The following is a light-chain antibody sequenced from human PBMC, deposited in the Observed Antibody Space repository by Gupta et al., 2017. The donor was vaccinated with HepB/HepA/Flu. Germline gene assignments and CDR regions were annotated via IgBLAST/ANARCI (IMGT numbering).Light chain of an antibody. CDR2: AAS. CDR1: QSISSY. CDR3: QQSYSTLALT. J-gene: IGKJ4*01. Sequence: PSSLSASVGDRVTITCRASQSISSYLNWYQQKPGKAPKLLIYAASSLQSGVPSRFSGSGSGTDFTLTISSLQPEDFATYYCQQSYSTLALTFGGGTKVEIK. V-gene: IGKV1-39*01.